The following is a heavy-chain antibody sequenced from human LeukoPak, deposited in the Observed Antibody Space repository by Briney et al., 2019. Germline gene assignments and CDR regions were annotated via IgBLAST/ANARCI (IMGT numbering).Heavy chain of an antibody. CDR2: IYTSGST. D-gene: IGHD2-15*01. V-gene: IGHV4-61*02. CDR3: AREGRCSGGSCYTPPIGVDY. Sequence: SETLSLTCTVFGGSISSGSYYWSWIRQPAGKGLEWIGRIYTSGSTNYNPSLKSRVTISVDTSKNQFSLKLSSVTAADTAVYYCAREGRCSGGSCYTPPIGVDYWGQGTLVTVSS. J-gene: IGHJ4*02. CDR1: GGSISSGSYY.